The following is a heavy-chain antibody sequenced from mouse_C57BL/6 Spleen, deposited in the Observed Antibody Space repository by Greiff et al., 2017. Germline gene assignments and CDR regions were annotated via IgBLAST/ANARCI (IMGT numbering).Heavy chain of an antibody. V-gene: IGHV2-2*01. CDR3: ARDLYDGYYYYAMDY. J-gene: IGHJ4*01. Sequence: VKLVESGPGLVQPSQSLSITCTVSGFSLTSYGVHWVRQSPGKGLEWLGVIWSGGSTDYNAAFISRLSISKDNSKSQVFFKMNSLQADDTAIYYCARDLYDGYYYYAMDYWGQGTSVTVSS. CDR1: GFSLTSYG. D-gene: IGHD2-3*01. CDR2: IWSGGST.